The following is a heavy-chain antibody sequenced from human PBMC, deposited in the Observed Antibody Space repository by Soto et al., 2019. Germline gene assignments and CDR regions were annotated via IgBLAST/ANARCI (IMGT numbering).Heavy chain of an antibody. CDR1: GYTFTSYY. Sequence: ASVKVSCKASGYTFTSYYMHWVRQAPGQGLEWMGIINPSGGSTSYAQKFQGRVTMTRDTSTSTVYMELSSLRSEDTAVYYCARAGYCSGGSCYRVFQHWGQGTLVTVSS. CDR2: INPSGGST. J-gene: IGHJ1*01. D-gene: IGHD2-15*01. V-gene: IGHV1-46*03. CDR3: ARAGYCSGGSCYRVFQH.